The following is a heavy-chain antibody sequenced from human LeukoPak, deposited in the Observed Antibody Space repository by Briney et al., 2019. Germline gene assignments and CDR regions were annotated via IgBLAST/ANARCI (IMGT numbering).Heavy chain of an antibody. J-gene: IGHJ4*02. V-gene: IGHV4-38-2*02. CDR1: GYSISSGYY. Sequence: SETLSLPCTVSGYSISSGYYWGWIRQPPGKGLEWIGSIYHSGSTYYNPSLKSRVTISVDTSKNQFSLKLSSVTAADTAVYYCARHVRITMIVVVITPDYWGQGTLVTVSS. CDR2: IYHSGST. CDR3: ARHVRITMIVVVITPDY. D-gene: IGHD3-22*01.